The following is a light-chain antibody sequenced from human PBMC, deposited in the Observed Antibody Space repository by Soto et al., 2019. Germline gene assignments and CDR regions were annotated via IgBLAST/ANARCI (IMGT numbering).Light chain of an antibody. CDR1: QGISNY. CDR3: QKYNSAPRT. Sequence: DIPMTQSPSSLSASVGDRVTITCRASQGISNYLAWYQQKPGKVPKLLIYAGSTLQSGVPSRFSASGSGTDFTLTISSLQPEDVATYYCQKYNSAPRTFGQGTKVEIK. V-gene: IGKV1-27*01. CDR2: AGS. J-gene: IGKJ1*01.